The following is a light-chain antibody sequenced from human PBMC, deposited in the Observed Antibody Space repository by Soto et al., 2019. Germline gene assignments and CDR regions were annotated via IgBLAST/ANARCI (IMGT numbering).Light chain of an antibody. J-gene: IGKJ5*01. CDR2: GAS. CDR3: QQRSNRPLT. Sequence: EIVLTQSPSTLSLSPGERATLSCSASQSVSSSYLAWYQQKPGQAPRLLIYGASSRASGIPARFSGSGSGTDFTLTISSLDPEDFAVYYCQQRSNRPLTFGQGTRLEIK. V-gene: IGKV3D-20*02. CDR1: QSVSSSY.